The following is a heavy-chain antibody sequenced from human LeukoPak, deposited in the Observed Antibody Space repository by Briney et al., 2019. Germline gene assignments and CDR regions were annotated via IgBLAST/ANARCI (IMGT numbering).Heavy chain of an antibody. CDR3: ARGYGDYGSGSPGDY. J-gene: IGHJ4*02. Sequence: ASVKVSCKASGGTFSSYAISWVRQAPGQGLEWMGGIIPIFGTANYAQKFQGRVTITADKSASTAYMELSSLRSEDTAVYYCARGYGDYGSGSPGDYWGQGTLVTVSS. CDR1: GGTFSSYA. V-gene: IGHV1-69*06. D-gene: IGHD3-10*01. CDR2: IIPIFGTA.